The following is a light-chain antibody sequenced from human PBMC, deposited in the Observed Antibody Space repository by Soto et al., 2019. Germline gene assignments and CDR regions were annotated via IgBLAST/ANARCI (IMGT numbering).Light chain of an antibody. CDR1: SNDVGGYNY. J-gene: IGLJ1*01. CDR3: SSFNTSRFYV. CDR2: EVS. V-gene: IGLV2-14*01. Sequence: QSVLTQPASVSGSPGQSITISCTGTSNDVGGYNYVSWYQQHLGKAPKLMIYEVSNRPSGISNRFSGSKSGNAASLTISGLRAEDEADYYCSSFNTSRFYVFGPGTKVTVL.